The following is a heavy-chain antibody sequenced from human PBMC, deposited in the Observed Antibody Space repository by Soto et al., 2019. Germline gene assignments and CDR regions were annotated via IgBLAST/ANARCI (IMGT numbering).Heavy chain of an antibody. Sequence: GGSLRLSCAASGFTFSSYGMHWVRQAPGKGLEWVAVIWYDGSNKYYADSVKGRFTISRDNSKNTLYLQMNSLRAEDTAVYYCARGRATIFGVVIDDAFDIRGQGTMVTVSS. CDR1: GFTFSSYG. CDR2: IWYDGSNK. D-gene: IGHD3-3*01. J-gene: IGHJ3*02. V-gene: IGHV3-33*01. CDR3: ARGRATIFGVVIDDAFDI.